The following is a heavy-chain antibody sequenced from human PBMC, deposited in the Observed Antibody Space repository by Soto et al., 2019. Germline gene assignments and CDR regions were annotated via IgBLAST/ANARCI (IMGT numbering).Heavy chain of an antibody. CDR3: ARDLVSDCTNGVCSS. J-gene: IGHJ5*02. V-gene: IGHV1-69*13. CDR2: IIPIFGTA. Sequence: ASVKVSCKASGGTFSSYAISWVRQAPGQGLEWMGGIIPIFGTANYAQKFQGRVTITADESTSTAYMELSSLRSEDTAVYYCARDLVSDCTNGVCSSWGQGTLVTVSS. D-gene: IGHD2-8*01. CDR1: GGTFSSYA.